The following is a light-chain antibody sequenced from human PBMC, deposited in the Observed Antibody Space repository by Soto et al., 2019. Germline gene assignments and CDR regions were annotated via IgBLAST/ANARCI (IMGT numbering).Light chain of an antibody. CDR3: QQYGSSPT. J-gene: IGKJ1*01. CDR2: DVS. CDR1: QSVSSNY. Sequence: EIVLTQSPGTLSLSPGERATLACRSSQSVSSNYLAWYQQKPGQAPRLLIYDVSSRATGIPDRFSGSGSGTDFTLTISRLEPEDFAVYYSQQYGSSPTFGQGTKVEIK. V-gene: IGKV3-20*01.